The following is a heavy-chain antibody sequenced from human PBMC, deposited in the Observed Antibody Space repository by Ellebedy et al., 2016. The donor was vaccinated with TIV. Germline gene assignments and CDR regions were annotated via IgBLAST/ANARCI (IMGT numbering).Heavy chain of an antibody. V-gene: IGHV4-30-4*01. D-gene: IGHD3-10*01. J-gene: IGHJ3*01. CDR1: GGSMISDDHY. CDR2: IYYSGTT. CDR3: ARGGGDRPHALDL. Sequence: MPSETLSLTCTVSGGSMISDDHYWSWVRQPPGTGLEWIGYIYYSGTTYYNPSLKHRLSVSIDKSRGQVSLNLASVTTADTAMYYCARGGGDRPHALDLWGQGTMVTVSS.